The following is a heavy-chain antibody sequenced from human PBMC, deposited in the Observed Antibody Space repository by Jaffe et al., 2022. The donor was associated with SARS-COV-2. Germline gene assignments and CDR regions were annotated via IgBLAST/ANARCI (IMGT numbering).Heavy chain of an antibody. CDR3: ARGAYYYDSSGSLNWFDP. D-gene: IGHD3-22*01. CDR2: IIPIFGTA. Sequence: QVQLVQSGAEVKKPGSSVKVSCKASGGTFSSYAISWVRQAPGQGLEWMGGIIPIFGTANYAQKFQGRVTITADESTSTAYMELSSLRSEDTAVYYCARGAYYYDSSGSLNWFDPWGQGTLVTVSS. J-gene: IGHJ5*02. V-gene: IGHV1-69*01. CDR1: GGTFSSYA.